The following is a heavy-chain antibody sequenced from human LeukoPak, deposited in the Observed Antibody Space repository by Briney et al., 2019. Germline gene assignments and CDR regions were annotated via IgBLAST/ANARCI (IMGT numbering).Heavy chain of an antibody. J-gene: IGHJ6*02. CDR3: ARDRDYYGSGNPAGYGMDV. CDR2: INPSGGST. D-gene: IGHD3-10*01. V-gene: IGHV1-46*01. CDR1: GYTFTSYY. Sequence: GASVKVSCKASGYTFTSYYMHWVRQAPGQGLEWMGIINPSGGSTSYAQKFQGRVTMTRDTSTSTVYMELSSLRSEDTAVYYCARDRDYYGSGNPAGYGMDVWGQGTTVTVSS.